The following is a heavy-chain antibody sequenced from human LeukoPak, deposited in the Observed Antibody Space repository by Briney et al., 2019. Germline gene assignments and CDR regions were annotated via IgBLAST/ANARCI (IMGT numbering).Heavy chain of an antibody. CDR1: GGSISSSSYY. CDR3: ASHDYGGSYFDY. D-gene: IGHD4-23*01. Sequence: PSETLSLTCTVSGGSISSSSYYWGWIRQPPGKGLEWIGSIYYSGSTYYNPSLKSRVTISVDTSKNQFSLKLSSVTAADTAVYYCASHDYGGSYFDYWGQGTLVTVSS. J-gene: IGHJ4*02. V-gene: IGHV4-39*01. CDR2: IYYSGST.